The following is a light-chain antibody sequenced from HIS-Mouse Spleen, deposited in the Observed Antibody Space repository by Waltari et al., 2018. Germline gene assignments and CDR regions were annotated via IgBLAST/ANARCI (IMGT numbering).Light chain of an antibody. V-gene: IGLV1-40*01. Sequence: QSVLTQPPSVSGAPGQRVTISCTGSSSNIGAGYDVHWYQQLPGTAPKLLINGRSNRPSGVPERFSGSKSGTSASLAITGLQAEDEADYYCQSYDSSLSGVVFGGGTKLTVL. CDR3: QSYDSSLSGVV. CDR2: GRS. J-gene: IGLJ2*01. CDR1: SSNIGAGYD.